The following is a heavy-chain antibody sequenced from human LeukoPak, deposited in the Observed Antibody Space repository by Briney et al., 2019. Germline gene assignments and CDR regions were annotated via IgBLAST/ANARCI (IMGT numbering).Heavy chain of an antibody. J-gene: IGHJ4*02. Sequence: GGSLRLSCAASGFTFSSYAMSCVRQPPGKGLEWVSAISGSGGSTYYADSVKGRFTISRDNSKNTLYLQMNSLRAEDTAVYYCAKALDYDSSGSDYWGQGTLVTVSS. CDR3: AKALDYDSSGSDY. D-gene: IGHD3-22*01. V-gene: IGHV3-23*01. CDR1: GFTFSSYA. CDR2: ISGSGGST.